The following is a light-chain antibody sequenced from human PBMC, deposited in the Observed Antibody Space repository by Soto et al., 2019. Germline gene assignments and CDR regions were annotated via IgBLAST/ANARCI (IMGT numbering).Light chain of an antibody. V-gene: IGKV3-15*01. CDR1: QSVSSK. Sequence: EIVLTQSPGTLSVSPGERATLSCRASQSVSSKLAWYQQKPGQAPRLLFYGASTGATGIPARFSGSGSETEFTLSISSLQSEDFAVYYCHQYNNWPGTFGQGTKV. CDR3: HQYNNWPGT. J-gene: IGKJ1*01. CDR2: GAS.